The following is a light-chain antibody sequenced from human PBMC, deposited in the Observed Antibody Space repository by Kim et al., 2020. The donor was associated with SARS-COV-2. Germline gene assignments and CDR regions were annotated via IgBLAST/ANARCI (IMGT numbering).Light chain of an antibody. J-gene: IGKJ1*01. CDR2: GAS. V-gene: IGKV1-27*01. Sequence: DIQMTQSPSSLSASVGDRVTITCRASQVITNSLAWYQQKPGKVPTLLIYGASALQSGVPSRFSGSGSGTDFTLTISSLQPEDVGTYYCQKYNSAPWTFGHGTKVDIK. CDR1: QVITNS. CDR3: QKYNSAPWT.